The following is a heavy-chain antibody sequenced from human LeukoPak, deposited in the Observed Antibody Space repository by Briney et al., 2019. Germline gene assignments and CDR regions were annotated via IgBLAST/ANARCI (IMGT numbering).Heavy chain of an antibody. J-gene: IGHJ4*02. V-gene: IGHV3-48*01. CDR3: ARDRLTSGSYFFDY. CDR1: AFTFSDYS. CDR2: ISGRSSNI. D-gene: IGHD1-26*01. Sequence: GGSLRLSCAASAFTFSDYSMNWVRQAPAKGLEWISYISGRSSNIYYADSVRGRFTISRDNAKNSMYLQMNSLRAEDTAVYYCARDRLTSGSYFFDYWGQGTLVTVSS.